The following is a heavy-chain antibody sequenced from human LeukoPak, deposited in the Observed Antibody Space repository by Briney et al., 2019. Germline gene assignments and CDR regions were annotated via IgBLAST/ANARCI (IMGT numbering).Heavy chain of an antibody. CDR2: ISGSASNT. CDR1: GFTFSNYG. J-gene: IGHJ4*02. D-gene: IGHD3-22*01. V-gene: IGHV3-23*01. Sequence: GGSLRLSCAASGFTFSNYGMSWVRQAPGKGLEWVSAISGSASNTYYADSVKGRFTISRDNSQNTVSLQMNNLRDEDTAVYYCAKGSYYDSSGSFYFDYWGQGTLVTVSS. CDR3: AKGSYYDSSGSFYFDY.